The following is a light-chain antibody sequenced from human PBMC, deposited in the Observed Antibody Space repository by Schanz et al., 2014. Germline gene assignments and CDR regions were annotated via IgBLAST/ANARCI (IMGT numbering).Light chain of an antibody. CDR1: SSDVGGYKY. V-gene: IGLV2-8*01. Sequence: QSALTQPPSASGSPGQSVTISCTGTSSDVGGYKYVSWYQQHPGKAPKLMIYEVSKRPSGVPDRFSGSKSGNTASLTISGLQADDEADYYCSSYAGSYTWLLGGG. J-gene: IGLJ7*01. CDR2: EVS. CDR3: SSYAGSYTWL.